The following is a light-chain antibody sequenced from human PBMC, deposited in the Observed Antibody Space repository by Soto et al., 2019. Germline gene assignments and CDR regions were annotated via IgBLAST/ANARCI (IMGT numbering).Light chain of an antibody. CDR3: LQHYGYPFT. CDR1: QGIRDD. Sequence: AIQMTRSPSSLPASVGDRVTITCRASQGIRDDLAWYQQKPGRAPRLLIYDASTLQDGVPSRFSGSGSGTDFTLIISGLQAEDFATYYCLQHYGYPFTFGQGTRL. CDR2: DAS. V-gene: IGKV1-6*01. J-gene: IGKJ5*01.